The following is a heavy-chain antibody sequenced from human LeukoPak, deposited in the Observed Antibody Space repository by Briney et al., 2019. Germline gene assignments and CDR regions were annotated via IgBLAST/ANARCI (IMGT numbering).Heavy chain of an antibody. Sequence: GGSLRLSCAASGFTFSSYSMNWVRQAPGEGLEWVSYISSSSSTIYYADSVKGRFTISRDNAKNSLYLQMNSLRAEDTAVYYCARGSSTSCYRCAFDIWGQGTMVTVSS. CDR3: ARGSSTSCYRCAFDI. V-gene: IGHV3-48*01. D-gene: IGHD2-2*02. CDR1: GFTFSSYS. CDR2: ISSSSSTI. J-gene: IGHJ3*02.